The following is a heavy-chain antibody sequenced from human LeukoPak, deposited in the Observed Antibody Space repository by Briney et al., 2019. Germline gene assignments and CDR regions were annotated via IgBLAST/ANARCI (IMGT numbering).Heavy chain of an antibody. CDR2: IYHSGST. D-gene: IGHD5-24*01. V-gene: IGHV4-4*02. CDR3: ASTRRDGYPFDY. Sequence: SGTLSLTCAVSGGSISSSNWWSWVRQPPGKGLEWIGEIYHSGSTNYNPSLKSRVTVSVDTSKNQFSLRLSSVTAADTAVYYCASTRRDGYPFDYWGQGTLVTVSS. CDR1: GGSISSSNW. J-gene: IGHJ4*02.